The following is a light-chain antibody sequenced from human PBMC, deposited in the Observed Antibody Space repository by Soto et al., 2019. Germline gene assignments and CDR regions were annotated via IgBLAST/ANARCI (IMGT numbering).Light chain of an antibody. J-gene: IGLJ1*01. V-gene: IGLV2-14*03. CDR3: SSYTSSSTRV. CDR2: EVS. Sequence: QSAPTQPASVSGSPGQSMTISYTGTSSDVGAYDYVSWYQQHPDKAPKLMIYEVSNRPSGVSNRFSGSKSVNTATLTISGLQADDEADYYCSSYTSSSTRVFGTGTKVTVL. CDR1: SSDVGAYDY.